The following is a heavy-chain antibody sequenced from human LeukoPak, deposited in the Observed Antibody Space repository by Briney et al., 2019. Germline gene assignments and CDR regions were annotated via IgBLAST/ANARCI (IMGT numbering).Heavy chain of an antibody. CDR3: AGSYYESGSCTFGWFDP. V-gene: IGHV1-69*06. J-gene: IGHJ5*02. Sequence: ASVKVSCKASGITFNNYVISWVRQVPGQGLEWMGGIMPIFDTATYAQKFQGRVTITADKSTTTAYMELSRLRSEDTAFYYCAGSYYESGSCTFGWFDPWGQGTLVIVSS. CDR2: IMPIFDTA. D-gene: IGHD3-10*01. CDR1: GITFNNYV.